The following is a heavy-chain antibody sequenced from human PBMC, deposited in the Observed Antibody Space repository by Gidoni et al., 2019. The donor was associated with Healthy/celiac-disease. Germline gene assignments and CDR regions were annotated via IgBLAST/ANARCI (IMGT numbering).Heavy chain of an antibody. CDR2: IYYSGST. CDR1: GGSISSYY. CDR3: ARPGPDCSGGSCPFGY. V-gene: IGHV4-59*08. D-gene: IGHD2-15*01. Sequence: QVQLQESGPGLVKPSETLSLTCTVSGGSISSYYWSWIRQPPGKGLEWIGYIYYSGSTNYNPSLKSRVTISVDTSKNQFSLKLSSVTAADTAVYYCARPGPDCSGGSCPFGYWGQGTLVTVSS. J-gene: IGHJ4*02.